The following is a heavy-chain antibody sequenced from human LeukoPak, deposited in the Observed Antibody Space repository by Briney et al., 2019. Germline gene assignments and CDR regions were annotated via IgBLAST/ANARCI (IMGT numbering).Heavy chain of an antibody. D-gene: IGHD1-26*01. Sequence: GASVKVSCKTSGYTFTSYYMHWVRQAPRQGLEWMGIINPSGGSTSYAKKFQGRVTMTRDTSTSTVYMELSSLRSEDTAVYYCARDEWELLRADYWGQGTLVTVSS. CDR3: ARDEWELLRADY. CDR1: GYTFTSYY. J-gene: IGHJ4*02. V-gene: IGHV1-46*01. CDR2: INPSGGST.